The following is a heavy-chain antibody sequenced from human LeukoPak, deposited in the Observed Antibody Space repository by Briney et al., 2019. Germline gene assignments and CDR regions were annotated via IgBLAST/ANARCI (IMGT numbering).Heavy chain of an antibody. V-gene: IGHV3-74*01. D-gene: IGHD5-24*01. Sequence: PGGPLRLSCAASGFTFSSHWMHWVRQAPGKGLVWVSRINTDGSSINYADSVKGRFTISRDNAKITLYLQMNSLRAEDTAVYYCARVGEMATIRKGFDYWGQGTQVTVSS. CDR1: GFTFSSHW. CDR3: ARVGEMATIRKGFDY. J-gene: IGHJ4*02. CDR2: INTDGSSI.